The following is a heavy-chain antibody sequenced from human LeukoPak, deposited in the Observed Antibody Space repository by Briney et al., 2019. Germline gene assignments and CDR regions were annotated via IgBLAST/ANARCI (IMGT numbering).Heavy chain of an antibody. D-gene: IGHD4-17*01. Sequence: PGGSLRLSCAASGFTFSSYDMHWVRQATGKGLEWVSAIGTAGDTYYPGSVKGRFTISRENAKNSLYLQMNSLRAEDTAVYYCAKSESFTVTTAFDYWGQGTLVTVSS. CDR2: IGTAGDT. V-gene: IGHV3-13*01. J-gene: IGHJ4*02. CDR1: GFTFSSYD. CDR3: AKSESFTVTTAFDY.